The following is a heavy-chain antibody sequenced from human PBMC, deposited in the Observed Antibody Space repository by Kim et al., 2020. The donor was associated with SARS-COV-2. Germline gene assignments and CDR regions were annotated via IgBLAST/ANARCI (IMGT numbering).Heavy chain of an antibody. CDR3: VTSPTDSYNSDRNGFATFQH. V-gene: IGHV3-23*01. CDR1: GFTFTNFA. J-gene: IGHJ1*01. CDR2: ISRTGENT. Sequence: GGSLRLSCAASGFTFTNFAMSWVRQAPGQGLEWVSGISRTGENTLYVDSVNGRFTISRDNSKNTLYLQMNSLRAEDTAVYYCVTSPTDSYNSDRNGFATFQHWGRGTLVTVSS. D-gene: IGHD2-8*01.